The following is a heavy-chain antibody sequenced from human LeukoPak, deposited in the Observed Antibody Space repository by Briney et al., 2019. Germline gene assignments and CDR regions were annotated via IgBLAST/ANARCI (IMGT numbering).Heavy chain of an antibody. D-gene: IGHD6-13*01. Sequence: PGGSLRLSCAASGFTFSSYGMHWVRQAPGKGLEWVAFIRYDGSNKYYADSVKGRFTISRDNSKNTLYLQMNSLRAEDTAVYYCAKDPSSSWYSYYYMDVWGKGTTVTISS. CDR1: GFTFSSYG. CDR2: IRYDGSNK. J-gene: IGHJ6*03. CDR3: AKDPSSSWYSYYYMDV. V-gene: IGHV3-30*02.